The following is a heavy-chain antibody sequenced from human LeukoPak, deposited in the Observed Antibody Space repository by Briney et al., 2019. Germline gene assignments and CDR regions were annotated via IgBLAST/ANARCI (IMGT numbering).Heavy chain of an antibody. J-gene: IGHJ3*02. CDR2: IYPGDSDS. CDR1: GYSFTSYW. CDR3: ARHGPNWGDAFDI. Sequence: GESLKISCKGSGYSFTSYWIDWVRQLPGKGLELMGIIYPGDSDSRYSPSFQGQVTISADKSISTAYLQWSSLRASDTAMYYCARHGPNWGDAFDIWGQGTMVTVFS. D-gene: IGHD7-27*01. V-gene: IGHV5-51*01.